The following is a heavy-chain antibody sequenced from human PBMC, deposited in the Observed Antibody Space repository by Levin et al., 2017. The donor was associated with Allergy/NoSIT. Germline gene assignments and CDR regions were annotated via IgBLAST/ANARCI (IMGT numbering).Heavy chain of an antibody. Sequence: LPSETLSLTCAASGFTFSSYGMHWVRQAPGKGLEWVAVISYDGSNKYYADSVKGRFTISRDNSKNTLYLQMNSLRAEDTAVYYCAKDGGEDVGVFDFDYWGQGTLVTVSS. D-gene: IGHD2-15*01. CDR3: AKDGGEDVGVFDFDY. CDR2: ISYDGSNK. V-gene: IGHV3-30*18. CDR1: GFTFSSYG. J-gene: IGHJ4*02.